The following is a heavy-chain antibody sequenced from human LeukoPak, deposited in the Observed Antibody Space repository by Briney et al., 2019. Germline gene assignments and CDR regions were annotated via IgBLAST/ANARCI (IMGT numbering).Heavy chain of an antibody. V-gene: IGHV3-23*01. CDR2: LSGSGGST. CDR3: AKDPHTGYSFAY. Sequence: GGSLSLSWVLSGFTFSSYAMSWVRQAPGKWLEWVSSLSGSGGSTYYADSVKGRFTISRDNSKNTLYLQMNSLRVEDTAVYYCAKDPHTGYSFAYWGQGTLVTVSS. D-gene: IGHD5-18*01. CDR1: GFTFSSYA. J-gene: IGHJ4*02.